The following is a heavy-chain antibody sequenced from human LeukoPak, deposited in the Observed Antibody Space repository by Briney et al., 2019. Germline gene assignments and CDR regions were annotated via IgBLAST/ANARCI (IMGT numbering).Heavy chain of an antibody. J-gene: IGHJ5*02. CDR1: GDSISTSSFY. D-gene: IGHD6-19*01. CDR2: FHPGRDT. CDR3: ARHPGTGWSWFDP. V-gene: IGHV4-39*01. Sequence: TSETLSLTCIASGDSISTSSFYWGWIRQPPGKALEWIGSFHPGRDTFYNPSLKSRLTIPIDASKNQFSLRLTSVTAADTALYYCARHPGTGWSWFDPWGQGTLVIVSS.